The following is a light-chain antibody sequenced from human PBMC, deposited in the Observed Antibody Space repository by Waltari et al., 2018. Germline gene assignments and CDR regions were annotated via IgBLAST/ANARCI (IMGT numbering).Light chain of an antibody. CDR2: TAS. CDR1: QTIENF. V-gene: IGKV1-39*01. Sequence: DIQMTQSPSSLSASVGDRVTVTCRAYQTIENFLNWYQQKPGKAPNPLIDTASTLQSGVPSRFSGSGSGTEFTLTITSLQPEDFATYYCQQSYTKWYTFGQGTKLQMK. J-gene: IGKJ2*01. CDR3: QQSYTKWYT.